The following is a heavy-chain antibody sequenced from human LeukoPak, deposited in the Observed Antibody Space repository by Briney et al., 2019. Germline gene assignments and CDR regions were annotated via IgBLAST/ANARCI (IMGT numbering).Heavy chain of an antibody. J-gene: IGHJ4*02. CDR3: ATPTVMWAAFDY. D-gene: IGHD1-26*01. V-gene: IGHV4-39*01. CDR2: IYYSGST. CDR1: GGSISSSSYY. Sequence: PSETLSLTCTVSGGSISSSSYYWGWIRQPPGKGLEWIGSIYYSGSTYYNPSLKSRVTISVDTSKNQFSLKLSSVTAADTAVYYCATPTVMWAAFDYWGQGTLVTVSS.